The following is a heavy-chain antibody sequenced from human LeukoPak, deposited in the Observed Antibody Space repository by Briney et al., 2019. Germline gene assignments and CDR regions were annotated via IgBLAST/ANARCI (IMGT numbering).Heavy chain of an antibody. CDR3: AKLGFNYDILTGYGSDAFDI. CDR1: GFTFSSYA. J-gene: IGHJ3*02. D-gene: IGHD3-9*01. CDR2: ISGSGGST. V-gene: IGHV3-23*01. Sequence: GGSLRLSCAASGFTFSSYAMSWVRQAPGKGLEWVSAISGSGGSTYYADSVKGRFTISRDNSKNTLYLQMNSLRAEDTAVYYCAKLGFNYDILTGYGSDAFDIWGQGTMVTVSS.